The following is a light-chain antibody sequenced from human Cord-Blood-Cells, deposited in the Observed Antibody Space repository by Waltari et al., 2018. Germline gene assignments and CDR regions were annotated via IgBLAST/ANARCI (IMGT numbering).Light chain of an antibody. CDR1: QSCSSSY. CDR3: QQYDSTQLT. CDR2: GAS. Sequence: EIVLTHSPGTLYSSPVERDTPSCTASQSCSSSYLAWYQQKPGQAPRLLIYGASSMATGIPDRFSGSGSGTDFTLTISSLEPEDFAVYYCQQYDSTQLTFGGGTKVEIK. V-gene: IGKV3-20*01. J-gene: IGKJ4*01.